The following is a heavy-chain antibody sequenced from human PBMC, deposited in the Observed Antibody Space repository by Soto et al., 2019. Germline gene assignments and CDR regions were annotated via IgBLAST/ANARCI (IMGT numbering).Heavy chain of an antibody. CDR2: IIPIFGTA. CDR3: ARVRPELPGYYYYGMDV. J-gene: IGHJ6*01. D-gene: IGHD1-7*01. CDR1: GGTFSSYA. Sequence: QVQLVQSGAEVKKPGSSVKVSCTASGGTFSSYAISWVRQAPGQGLEWMGGIIPIFGTAHYAQKLQGRFTITADESTSTAQMELNSLRTDDKDVYYCARVRPELPGYYYYGMDVWGQGTTVTVSS. V-gene: IGHV1-69*01.